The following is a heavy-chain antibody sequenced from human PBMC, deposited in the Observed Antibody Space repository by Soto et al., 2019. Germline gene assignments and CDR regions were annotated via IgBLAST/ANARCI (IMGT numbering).Heavy chain of an antibody. Sequence: QLQLQESGPGLVKPSETLSLTCAVSGGSISSSGYYWGWIRQPPGKGLEWIGSVYYSGTPYSNPSLKSRVTTSVDTPKNHFSLSLSSVTAADTAVYYCARHRLGDYGSGSYQMYNWFDPWGQGTLVTVSS. CDR1: GGSISSSGYY. V-gene: IGHV4-39*01. D-gene: IGHD3-10*01. CDR2: VYYSGTP. CDR3: ARHRLGDYGSGSYQMYNWFDP. J-gene: IGHJ5*02.